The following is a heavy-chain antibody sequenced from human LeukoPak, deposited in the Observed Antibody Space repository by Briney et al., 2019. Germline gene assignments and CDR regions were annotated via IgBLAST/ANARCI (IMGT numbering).Heavy chain of an antibody. CDR1: GFTFSSYG. D-gene: IGHD3-22*01. V-gene: IGHV3-23*01. CDR2: ISGSGGST. Sequence: GGSLRLSCAASGFTFSSYGMSWVRQAPGKGLEWVSAISGSGGSTYYADSVKGRFTISRDNSKNTLYLQMNSLRAEDTAVYYCAKGPLDYYDSSAIDAFDIWGQGTMVTVSS. CDR3: AKGPLDYYDSSAIDAFDI. J-gene: IGHJ3*02.